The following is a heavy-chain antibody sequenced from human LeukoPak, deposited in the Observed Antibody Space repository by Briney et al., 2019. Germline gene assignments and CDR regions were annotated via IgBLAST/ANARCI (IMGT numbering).Heavy chain of an antibody. V-gene: IGHV1-2*02. Sequence: ASVKVSCKAAEYTFSGYYMHWVRQAPGQGLEWMGWINPNSGGTNYAQKFQGRVTMTRDTSISTAYMELSRLRSDDTAVYYCARVRGGYDDNFYYYYYMDVWGKGTTVTVSS. CDR3: ARVRGGYDDNFYYYYYMDV. CDR2: INPNSGGT. J-gene: IGHJ6*03. CDR1: EYTFSGYY. D-gene: IGHD3-10*01.